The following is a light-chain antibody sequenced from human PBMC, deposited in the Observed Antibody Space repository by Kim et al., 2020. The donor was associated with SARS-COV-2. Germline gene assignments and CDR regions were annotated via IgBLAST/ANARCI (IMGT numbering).Light chain of an antibody. Sequence: EVVLTQSPATLSVSPGESVTLSCRASQSVHRNLAWYQQKPGQAPSLLIDDASTRATGIPARFSGSGSGTEFTLTISSLQPDDSAVYYCQQYDQWPFILGGGTKGEI. CDR2: DAS. V-gene: IGKV3-15*01. CDR1: QSVHRN. CDR3: QQYDQWPFI. J-gene: IGKJ4*01.